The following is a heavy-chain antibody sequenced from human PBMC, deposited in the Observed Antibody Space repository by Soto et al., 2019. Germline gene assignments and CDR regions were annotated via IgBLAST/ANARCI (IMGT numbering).Heavy chain of an antibody. CDR3: ATSRDTTGYFDH. CDR1: GGTFSSSG. D-gene: IGHD1-1*01. CDR2: IIPLSGTS. Sequence: QVQLVPSGAEVRKPGSSVKVSCKASGGTFSSSGINWVRQAPGQGLEWIGGIIPLSGTSSHAQKFQGRVTITADESTGTVNMELGSLTSDDTAVYYCATSRDTTGYFDHWGLGTLVTVSS. V-gene: IGHV1-69*01. J-gene: IGHJ4*02.